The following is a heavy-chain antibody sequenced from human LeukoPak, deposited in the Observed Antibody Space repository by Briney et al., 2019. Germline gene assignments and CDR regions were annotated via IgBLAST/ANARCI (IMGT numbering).Heavy chain of an antibody. Sequence: SQTLSLTCTVSGGSISSGGYYWSWIRQPPGKGLEWIGSIYYSGSTYYNPSLKSRVTISADMSKNQFSLKLSSVTAADTAIYYCARASDVGHYYYYYTDVWGKGTTVTVSS. V-gene: IGHV4-39*07. CDR3: ARASDVGHYYYYYTDV. D-gene: IGHD1-26*01. CDR1: GGSISSGGYY. CDR2: IYYSGST. J-gene: IGHJ6*03.